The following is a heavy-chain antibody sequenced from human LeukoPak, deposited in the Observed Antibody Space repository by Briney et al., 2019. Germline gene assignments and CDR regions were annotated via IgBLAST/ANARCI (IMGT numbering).Heavy chain of an antibody. CDR1: GFTFSSYW. D-gene: IGHD3-16*01. Sequence: GGSLRLSCAASGFTFSSYWMHWVRQAPGKGLEWVSGISWNSGSTGYADSVKGRFTISRDNAKNSLYLQMNSLRAEDTALYYCARTKRGVMPPDDYWGQGTLVTVSS. CDR3: ARTKRGVMPPDDY. J-gene: IGHJ4*02. V-gene: IGHV3-20*04. CDR2: ISWNSGST.